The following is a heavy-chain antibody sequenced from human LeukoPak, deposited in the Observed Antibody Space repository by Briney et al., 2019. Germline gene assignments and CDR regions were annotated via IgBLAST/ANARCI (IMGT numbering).Heavy chain of an antibody. J-gene: IGHJ3*02. CDR2: IKQDGSEK. CDR3: ARGGGGSYPWAPFDAFDI. V-gene: IGHV3-7*01. Sequence: GGSLRFSCAASGFTFSSYWMSWVRQAPGKGLEWVANIKQDGSEKYYVDSVKGRFTISRDNAKNSLYLQMNSLRAEDTAVYYCARGGGGSYPWAPFDAFDIWGQGTMVTVSS. CDR1: GFTFSSYW. D-gene: IGHD1-26*01.